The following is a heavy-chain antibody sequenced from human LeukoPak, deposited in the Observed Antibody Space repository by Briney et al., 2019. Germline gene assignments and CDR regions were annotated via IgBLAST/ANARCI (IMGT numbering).Heavy chain of an antibody. D-gene: IGHD2/OR15-2a*01. CDR3: ARVFSYPLRAPFDP. Sequence: SETLSLTCTVSGGSISSYYWSWIRQPPGKGLEWIGYIFYSGSTNYNPSLKSRVTISVDTSKNQFSLKLSSVAAADTAVYYCARVFSYPLRAPFDPWGQGTLVTVSS. V-gene: IGHV4-59*01. CDR1: GGSISSYY. J-gene: IGHJ5*02. CDR2: IFYSGST.